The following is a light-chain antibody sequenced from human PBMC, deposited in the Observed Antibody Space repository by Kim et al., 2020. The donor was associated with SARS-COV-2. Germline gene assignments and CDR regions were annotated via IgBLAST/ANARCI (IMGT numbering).Light chain of an antibody. CDR1: QGISSW. Sequence: DIQMTQSPSSVSASVGDRVTITCRASQGISSWLAWCQQKPGKAPNLLIYAASSLQSGVPSRFSGSGSGTDFTLTISSLQPEDSATYYCQQANSFPYTFGQGTKLEI. V-gene: IGKV1-12*01. CDR2: AAS. CDR3: QQANSFPYT. J-gene: IGKJ2*01.